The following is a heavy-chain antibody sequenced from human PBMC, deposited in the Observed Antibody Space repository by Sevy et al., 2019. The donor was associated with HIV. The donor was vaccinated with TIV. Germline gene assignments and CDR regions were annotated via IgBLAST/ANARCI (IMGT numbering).Heavy chain of an antibody. Sequence: SETLSLTCAVYVGSFSGYYWTWIRQSPGKGLEWIGEINPSGSTNYNPSLKSRVTISVDTSKNQFSLKWTPVTGAETAENYGAGDGKGIIPSPVLGLGPWREHWVFDLWGRGTLVTVSS. CDR2: INPSGST. V-gene: IGHV4-34*01. CDR3: AGDGKGIIPSPVLGLGPWREHWVFDL. CDR1: VGSFSGYY. J-gene: IGHJ2*01. D-gene: IGHD3-16*01.